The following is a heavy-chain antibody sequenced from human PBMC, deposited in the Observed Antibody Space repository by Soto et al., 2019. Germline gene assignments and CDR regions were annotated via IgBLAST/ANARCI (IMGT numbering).Heavy chain of an antibody. CDR3: AKGWTTVVTRDWYFDL. CDR2: ISGSGGST. V-gene: IGHV3-23*01. CDR1: GFTFSSYA. J-gene: IGHJ2*01. D-gene: IGHD4-17*01. Sequence: EVQLLESGGGLVQPGESLRLSCTASGFTFSSYAMTWVRQAPGKGLEWVSTISGSGGSTYYANAVKGRFTISRDNSKNTRYLQMNSLRAEDTAVYYCAKGWTTVVTRDWYFDLWGRGTLVTVSS.